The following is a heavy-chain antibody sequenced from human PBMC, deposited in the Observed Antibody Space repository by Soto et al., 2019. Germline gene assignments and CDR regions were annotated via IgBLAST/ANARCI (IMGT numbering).Heavy chain of an antibody. CDR1: DCTMAGSY. V-gene: IGHV1-2*04. Sequence: ALVPVCGMPSDCTMAGSYMDRGGQAAGQRLEWMGWINPNSGGTNYAQKFQGWVTMTRDTSISTAYMELSRLRSDDTAVYYCARGAYSSSSRRTYYGMDVWGQGTTVTV. D-gene: IGHD6-6*01. J-gene: IGHJ6*02. CDR2: INPNSGGT. CDR3: ARGAYSSSSRRTYYGMDV.